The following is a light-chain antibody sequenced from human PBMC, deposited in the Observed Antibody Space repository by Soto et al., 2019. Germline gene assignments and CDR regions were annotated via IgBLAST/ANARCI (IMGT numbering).Light chain of an antibody. CDR1: SSDVGGYNY. CDR2: EVS. J-gene: IGLJ1*01. Sequence: QSVLTQPPSASGSPGQSVTISCTRTSSDVGGYNYVSWYQQHPGKAPKLMIYEVSKRPSGVPDRFSGSKSGNTASLTVSGLQAEDEADYYCSSYAGSTPYVFGTGTRSPS. CDR3: SSYAGSTPYV. V-gene: IGLV2-8*01.